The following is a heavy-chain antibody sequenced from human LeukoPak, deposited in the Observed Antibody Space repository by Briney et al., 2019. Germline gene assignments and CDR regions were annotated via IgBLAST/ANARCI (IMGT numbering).Heavy chain of an antibody. CDR1: GFTFNTYS. J-gene: IGHJ4*02. V-gene: IGHV3-21*01. CDR3: ARDGSYYDILTGYYSIDY. Sequence: PGGSLRLSCAASGFTFNTYSMNWVRQAPGKGLEWVSSISSSSSYIYYADSVKGRFTISRDNAKNSLYLQMNSLRAEDTAVYYCARDGSYYDILTGYYSIDYWGQGTLVTVSS. D-gene: IGHD3-9*01. CDR2: ISSSSSYI.